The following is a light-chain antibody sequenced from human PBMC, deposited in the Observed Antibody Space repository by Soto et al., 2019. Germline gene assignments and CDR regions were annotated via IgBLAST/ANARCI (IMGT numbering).Light chain of an antibody. CDR1: QSVSSY. V-gene: IGKV3-15*01. CDR3: QQYNNWPPWT. J-gene: IGKJ1*01. CDR2: GAS. Sequence: MVLTQSPATLSVSPGERATLSCRASQSVSSYLAWYQQKPGQAPRVLIYGASTRATGIPARFSGSGSGTEFTLTISSLQSEDFAVYYCQQYNNWPPWTFGQGTKVDIK.